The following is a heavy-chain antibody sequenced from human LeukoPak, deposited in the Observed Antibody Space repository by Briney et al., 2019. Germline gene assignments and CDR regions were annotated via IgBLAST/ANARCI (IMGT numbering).Heavy chain of an antibody. CDR2: ISSSSSYI. V-gene: IGHV3-21*01. CDR3: ARDGLKDYYDSSGYD. D-gene: IGHD3-22*01. Sequence: PGGSLRLSCAASGFTFSSYSMNWVRQAQGKGLEWVSSISSSSSYIYYADSVKGRFTISRDNAKNSLYLQMNSLRAEDTAVYYCARDGLKDYYDSSGYDWGQGTLVTVSS. CDR1: GFTFSSYS. J-gene: IGHJ4*02.